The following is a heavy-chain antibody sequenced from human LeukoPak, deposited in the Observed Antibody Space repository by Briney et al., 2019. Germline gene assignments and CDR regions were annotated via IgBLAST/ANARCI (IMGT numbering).Heavy chain of an antibody. CDR2: ISNGGYTI. CDR3: ARGGSYLSAFDI. CDR1: GFTFSDFY. V-gene: IGHV3-11*01. J-gene: IGHJ3*02. Sequence: GGSLRLSCAASGFTFSDFYMSWIRQTPGKGLEWVSYISNGGYTIYYADSVKGRFTISRDNSKNTLYLQMNSLRAEDTAVYYCARGGSYLSAFDIWGQGTMVTVSS. D-gene: IGHD1-26*01.